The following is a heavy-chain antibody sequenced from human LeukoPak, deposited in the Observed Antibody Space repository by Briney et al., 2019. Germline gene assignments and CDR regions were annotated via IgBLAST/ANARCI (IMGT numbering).Heavy chain of an antibody. CDR1: GLTFRSYW. CDR2: IKEDGSEK. J-gene: IGHJ4*02. D-gene: IGHD5-24*01. Sequence: SGGSLKLSCAASGLTFRSYWMSWVRQAPGKGLEWVANIKEDGSEKYYVDSVKGRFTISRDNAKKSLYLQMNSLRAEDTALYYCAKDVGDGYNYFDYWGQGTLVTVSS. V-gene: IGHV3-7*03. CDR3: AKDVGDGYNYFDY.